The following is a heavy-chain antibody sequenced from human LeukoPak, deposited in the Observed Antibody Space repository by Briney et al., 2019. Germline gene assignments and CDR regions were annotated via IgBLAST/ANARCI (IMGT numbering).Heavy chain of an antibody. CDR2: VSGYNGDT. V-gene: IGHV1-18*01. Sequence: ASVKVSCKASGYTFTTYDITWVRQAPGQGLEWMGWVSGYNGDTNYAQKLQGRVTMTTDTSTNTAYMEVSSLRSEDTAVYYCGRKAGDCGGGSCFSIDYWGQGTLVTVSS. J-gene: IGHJ4*02. D-gene: IGHD2-15*01. CDR3: GRKAGDCGGGSCFSIDY. CDR1: GYTFTTYD.